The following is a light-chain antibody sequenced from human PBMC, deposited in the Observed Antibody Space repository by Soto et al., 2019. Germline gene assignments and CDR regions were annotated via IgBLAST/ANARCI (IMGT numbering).Light chain of an antibody. V-gene: IGKV3-11*01. CDR3: HQRSSWPRT. CDR1: QSVSSY. CDR2: DAS. Sequence: EIVLTQSPATLSLSPGERATLSCRASQSVSSYLAWYQQKPGQAPRLLIYDASNRATGIPARFSGSGSGTDFTLTISSLEPEDFAVYYCHQRSSWPRTFGQGTTLEIK. J-gene: IGKJ2*01.